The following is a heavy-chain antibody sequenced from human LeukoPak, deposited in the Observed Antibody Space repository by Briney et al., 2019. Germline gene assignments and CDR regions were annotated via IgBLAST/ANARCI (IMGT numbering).Heavy chain of an antibody. CDR3: ARSTTIFGVLIPSGWFDP. CDR2: ISPKSGGT. V-gene: IGHV1-2*02. D-gene: IGHD3-3*01. CDR1: GYIFSGYY. Sequence: ASVKVSCKASGYIFSGYYMHWVRQAPGQGLEWMGWISPKSGGTNYAQQFQGRVTMTRDTSISTAYMELSRLRSDDTAVYYCARSTTIFGVLIPSGWFDPWGQGTLVTVSS. J-gene: IGHJ5*02.